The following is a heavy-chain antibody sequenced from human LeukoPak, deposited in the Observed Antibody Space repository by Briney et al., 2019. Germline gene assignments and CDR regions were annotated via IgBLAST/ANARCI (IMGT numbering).Heavy chain of an antibody. J-gene: IGHJ4*02. D-gene: IGHD1-14*01. CDR3: AKATGYLL. Sequence: GGSLRLSCAASGFTFSSYAMSWVRQAPGKGLEWVSTISNSGGTTYYADSVKGRFTISRDDSENTLYLQMNSLRAEDTAVYYCAKATGYLLWGQGTLVTVS. V-gene: IGHV3-23*01. CDR1: GFTFSSYA. CDR2: ISNSGGTT.